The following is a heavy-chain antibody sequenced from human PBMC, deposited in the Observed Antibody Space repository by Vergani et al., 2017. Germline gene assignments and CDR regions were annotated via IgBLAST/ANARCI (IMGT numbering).Heavy chain of an antibody. D-gene: IGHD2-15*01. Sequence: QVQLVQSGAEVKKPGSSVKVSCKASGGTFSSYAISWVRQAPGQGLEWMGGIIPIFGTANYAQKFQGRVTITADESTSTAYMELSSLRSEDTAVYYCARDLPGYCRGGSCYPGYYYYGMDVWGQGTTVTVSS. CDR1: GGTFSSYA. V-gene: IGHV1-69*12. CDR2: IIPIFGTA. CDR3: ARDLPGYCRGGSCYPGYYYYGMDV. J-gene: IGHJ6*02.